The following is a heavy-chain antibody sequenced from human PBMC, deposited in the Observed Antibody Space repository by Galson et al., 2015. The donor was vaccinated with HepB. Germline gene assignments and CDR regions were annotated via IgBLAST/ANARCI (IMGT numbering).Heavy chain of an antibody. CDR3: AKFDSSGHSDYYYYGMDV. D-gene: IGHD3-22*01. J-gene: IGHJ6*02. Sequence: SLRLSCAASGFTFSSYGMHWVRQAPGKGLEWVAVISYDGSNKYYADSVKGRFTISRDNSKNTLYLQMNSLRAEDTAVYYCAKFDSSGHSDYYYYGMDVWGQGTTVTVSS. CDR1: GFTFSSYG. V-gene: IGHV3-30*18. CDR2: ISYDGSNK.